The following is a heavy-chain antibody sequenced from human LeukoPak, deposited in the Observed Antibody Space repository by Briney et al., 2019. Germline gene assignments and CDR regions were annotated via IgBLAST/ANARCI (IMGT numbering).Heavy chain of an antibody. CDR3: AKSFDYVWGTPLDY. V-gene: IGHV3-30*18. J-gene: IGHJ4*02. CDR1: GFTFSSYG. CDR2: ISYDGSNK. D-gene: IGHD3-16*01. Sequence: PGRSLRLSCAASGFTFSSYGMHWVRQAPGKGLEWVAVISYDGSNKYYADSVKGRFTISRDNSKNTLYLQMNSLRAEDTAVYYCAKSFDYVWGTPLDYWGQGTLVTVSS.